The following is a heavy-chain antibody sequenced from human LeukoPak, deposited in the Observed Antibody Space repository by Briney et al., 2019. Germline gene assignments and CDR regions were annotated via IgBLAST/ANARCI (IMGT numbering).Heavy chain of an antibody. D-gene: IGHD5-18*01. CDR3: ARSWIQLWSAFDY. Sequence: SVKVSCKASGGTFSSYTISWVRQAPGQGLEWMGRIIPILGIANYAQKFQGRVTITADKSTSTAYMELSSLRSEDTAVYYCARSWIQLWSAFDYWGQGTLVTVSS. J-gene: IGHJ4*02. CDR2: IIPILGIA. V-gene: IGHV1-69*02. CDR1: GGTFSSYT.